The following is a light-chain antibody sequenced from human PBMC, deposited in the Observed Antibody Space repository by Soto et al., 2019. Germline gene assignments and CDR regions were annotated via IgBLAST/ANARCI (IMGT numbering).Light chain of an antibody. CDR1: QSVSSY. CDR3: QQRTNWPVT. Sequence: EIVLTQFPATLSLSPGERATLSCRASQSVSSYLAWYQQKPGQAPRLLIYDASNRATCIPARFSGSGSGTAFTLTISSLEPEDFAVYYCQQRTNWPVTFGQGTKVEIK. J-gene: IGKJ1*01. V-gene: IGKV3-11*01. CDR2: DAS.